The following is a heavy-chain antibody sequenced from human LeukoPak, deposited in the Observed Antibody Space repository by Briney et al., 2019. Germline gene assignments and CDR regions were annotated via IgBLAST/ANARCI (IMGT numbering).Heavy chain of an antibody. CDR3: ARDRGRAYTDVASRDAYDI. Sequence: SVTVSCKASGGTFSSFSINWVRQAPGQGLEWMGGIIPIFGSANYAQKFQGRVTITADESTSTAYMQLNSLRSEDTAVYYCARDRGRAYTDVASRDAYDIWGQGTLVTVSS. CDR2: IIPIFGSA. CDR1: GGTFSSFS. J-gene: IGHJ3*02. V-gene: IGHV1-69*01. D-gene: IGHD3-16*01.